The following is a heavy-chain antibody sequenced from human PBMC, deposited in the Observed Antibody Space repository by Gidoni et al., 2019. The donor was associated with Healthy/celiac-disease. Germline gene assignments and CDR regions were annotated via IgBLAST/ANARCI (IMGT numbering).Heavy chain of an antibody. CDR3: AKDTSIAVAGFFDY. J-gene: IGHJ4*02. V-gene: IGHV3-23*01. CDR1: GFTFSSYA. CDR2: ISGSGGST. D-gene: IGHD6-19*01. Sequence: EVQLLESGGCLVQPGGSLRLSCAASGFTFSSYAMSWVRQAPGKGLEWVSDISGSGGSTYYADSVKGRFTISRDNSKNTLYLQMNSLRAEDTAVYYCAKDTSIAVAGFFDYWGQGTLVTVSS.